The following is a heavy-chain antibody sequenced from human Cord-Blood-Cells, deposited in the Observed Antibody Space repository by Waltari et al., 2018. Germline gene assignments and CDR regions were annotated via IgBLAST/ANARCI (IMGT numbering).Heavy chain of an antibody. D-gene: IGHD3-9*01. J-gene: IGHJ4*02. V-gene: IGHV3-33*01. CDR1: GFTFSSYG. CDR2: IWYDGSNK. Sequence: AQPGRSLRLSCAASGFTFSSYGMHWVRQAPGKGLEWVAVIWYDGSNKYYADSVKGRFTISRDNSKNTLYLQMNSLRAEDTAVYYCARGPLYDILTGYFDYWGQGTLVTVSS. CDR3: ARGPLYDILTGYFDY.